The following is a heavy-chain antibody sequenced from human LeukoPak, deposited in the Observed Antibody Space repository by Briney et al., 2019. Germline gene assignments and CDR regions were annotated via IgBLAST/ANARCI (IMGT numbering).Heavy chain of an antibody. D-gene: IGHD4-17*01. Sequence: GGSLRLSCAASGFTFSSYAMSWVRQAPGKGLEWVSAISGSGGSTYYADSVKGRFTISRDNSKNTLYLQMNSLRAEDTAVYYCAKDLHEYVDYVVSAFDIWGQGTMVTVSS. V-gene: IGHV3-23*01. J-gene: IGHJ3*02. CDR3: AKDLHEYVDYVVSAFDI. CDR2: ISGSGGST. CDR1: GFTFSSYA.